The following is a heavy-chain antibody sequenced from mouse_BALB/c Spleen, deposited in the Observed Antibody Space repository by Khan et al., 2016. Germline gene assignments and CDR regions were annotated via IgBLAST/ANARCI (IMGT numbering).Heavy chain of an antibody. CDR2: ISYDGSN. CDR3: ARAGDFDD. J-gene: IGHJ2*01. Sequence: EVQLQESGPGLVKPSQSLSLTCSVTGYSITSGYYWNWIRQFPGNNLEWMGYISYDGSNNYNPSLKNRISITRDTSKNQFFLKLNSVTTEDAATYYCARAGDFDDWGQGTTLTVSS. V-gene: IGHV3-6*02. CDR1: GYSITSGYY.